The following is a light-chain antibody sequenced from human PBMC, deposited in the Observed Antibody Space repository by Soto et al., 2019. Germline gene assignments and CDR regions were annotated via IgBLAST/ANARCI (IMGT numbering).Light chain of an antibody. J-gene: IGKJ3*01. V-gene: IGKV3-15*01. Sequence: EIVMTQSPATLSVSPGETATLSCRASQSVSSNLAWYQQKRGQAPRLLIYGASTRATGIPARFIGSGSGTDFTLTINSLQLEDFAVYYWQQYNKWVTFGPGTKVDLK. CDR3: QQYNKWVT. CDR1: QSVSSN. CDR2: GAS.